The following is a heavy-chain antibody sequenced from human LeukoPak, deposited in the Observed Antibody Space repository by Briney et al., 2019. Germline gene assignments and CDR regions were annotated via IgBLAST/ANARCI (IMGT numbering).Heavy chain of an antibody. CDR2: IWYDGSNK. CDR1: GFTFSSYG. V-gene: IGHV3-33*06. J-gene: IGHJ4*02. CDR3: AKDSVPYYYGSGSYPDY. Sequence: GRSLRLSCAASGFTFSSYGMHWVRQAPGKGLEWVAVIWYDGSNKYYADSVKGRFTISRDNSKNTLYLQMNSLTAEDTAVYYCAKDSVPYYYGSGSYPDYWGQGTLVTVSS. D-gene: IGHD3-10*01.